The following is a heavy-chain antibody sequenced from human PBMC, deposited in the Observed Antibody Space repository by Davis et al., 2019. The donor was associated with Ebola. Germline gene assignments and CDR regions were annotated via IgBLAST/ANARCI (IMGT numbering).Heavy chain of an antibody. CDR3: TLAARPSGTDY. D-gene: IGHD6-6*01. CDR1: GFTFSGSA. J-gene: IGHJ4*02. V-gene: IGHV3-73*01. CDR2: IRSKANSYAT. Sequence: GESLKISCAASGFTFSGSAMHWVRQASGKGLEWVGRIRSKANSYATAYAASVKGRFTISRDDSKNTAYLQMTSLKTEDTAVYYCTLAARPSGTDYWGQGTLVTVSS.